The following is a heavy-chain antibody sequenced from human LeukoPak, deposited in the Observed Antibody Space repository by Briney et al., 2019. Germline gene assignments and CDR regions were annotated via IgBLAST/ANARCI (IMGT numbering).Heavy chain of an antibody. J-gene: IGHJ5*02. CDR1: GFTFSSYW. CDR3: ARRVDGIAAAGFNP. Sequence: QAGGSLRLSCAASGFTFSSYWMNWARQAPGKGLEWVASINHNGNVNYYVDSVKGRFTISRDNAKNSLYLQMNSLRAEDTAVYYCARRVDGIAAAGFNPWGQGTLVTVSS. V-gene: IGHV3-7*01. CDR2: INHNGNVN. D-gene: IGHD6-13*01.